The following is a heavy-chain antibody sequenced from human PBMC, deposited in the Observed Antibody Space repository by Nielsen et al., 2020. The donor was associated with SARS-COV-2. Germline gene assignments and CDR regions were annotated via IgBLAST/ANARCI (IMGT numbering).Heavy chain of an antibody. D-gene: IGHD2-15*01. CDR3: ARGVVANYYYYGMDV. CDR2: IYYSGST. Sequence: PGKGLEWIGYIYYSGSTYYNPSLKSRVTISVDTSKNQFSLKLSSVTAADTAVYYCARGVVANYYYYGMDVWGQGTTVTVSS. V-gene: IGHV4-31*02. J-gene: IGHJ6*02.